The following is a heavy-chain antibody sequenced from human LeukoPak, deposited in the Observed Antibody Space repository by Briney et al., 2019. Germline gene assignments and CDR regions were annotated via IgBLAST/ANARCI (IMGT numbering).Heavy chain of an antibody. J-gene: IGHJ6*02. D-gene: IGHD3-16*01. CDR3: VRGHYAMDV. V-gene: IGHV3-7*05. CDR1: GFTFKDYW. Sequence: GGSLRLSCVVSGFTFKDYWMTWVRQAPGKGLDWVATIKEDGRETYYVDSVKGRFTLSRDNVKNLLFLQMNSLRAEDTALYYCVRGHYAMDVWGQGTSVTVSS. CDR2: IKEDGRET.